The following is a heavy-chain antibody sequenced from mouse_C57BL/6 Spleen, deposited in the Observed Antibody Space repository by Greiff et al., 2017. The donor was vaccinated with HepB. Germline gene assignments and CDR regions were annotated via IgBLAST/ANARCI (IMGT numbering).Heavy chain of an antibody. CDR3: ARRDDGYYNYYAMDY. CDR2: ISNGGGST. Sequence: DVMLVESGGGLVQPGGSLKLSCAASGFTFSDYYMYWVRQTPEKRLEWVAYISNGGGSTYYPDTVKGRFTISRDNAKNTLYLQMSRLKSEDTAMYYCARRDDGYYNYYAMDYWGQGTSVTVSS. J-gene: IGHJ4*01. V-gene: IGHV5-12*01. CDR1: GFTFSDYY. D-gene: IGHD2-3*01.